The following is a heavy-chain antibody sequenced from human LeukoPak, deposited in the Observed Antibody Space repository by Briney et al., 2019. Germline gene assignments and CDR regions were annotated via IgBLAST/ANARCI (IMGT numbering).Heavy chain of an antibody. CDR3: ARDLGIDYGSVDN. D-gene: IGHD3-10*01. V-gene: IGHV3-48*04. CDR1: GFTFSSYA. CDR2: ISSSSSTI. Sequence: PGGSLRLSCAASGFTFSSYAMSWVRQAPGKGLEWVSYISSSSSTIYYADSVKGRFTISRDNAKNSLYLQMNSLRAEDTAVYYCARDLGIDYGSVDNWGQGTLVTVSS. J-gene: IGHJ4*02.